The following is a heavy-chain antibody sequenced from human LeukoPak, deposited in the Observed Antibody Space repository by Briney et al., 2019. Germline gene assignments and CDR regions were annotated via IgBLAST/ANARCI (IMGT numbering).Heavy chain of an antibody. CDR3: ARGDITMVRGVISLDYYYMDV. V-gene: IGHV1-8*03. J-gene: IGHJ6*03. CDR1: GYTFTSYD. D-gene: IGHD3-10*01. CDR2: MNPNSGNT. Sequence: GASVKVSCKASGYTFTSYDINWVRQATGQGLEWMGWMNPNSGNTGYAQKFQGRVTITRNTSISTAYMELSSLRSEDTAVYYCARGDITMVRGVISLDYYYMDVWGKGTTVTVSS.